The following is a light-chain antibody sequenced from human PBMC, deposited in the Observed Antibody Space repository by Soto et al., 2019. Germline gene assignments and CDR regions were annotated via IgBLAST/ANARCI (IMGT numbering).Light chain of an antibody. CDR2: DVS. J-gene: IGLJ2*01. CDR1: SSDVGGYNY. Sequence: QSALTQPASVSGSPGQSITISCTGTSSDVGGYNYVSWYQQHPGKAPKLMIYDVSNRPSGVSNRFSGSKSRNTASLTISGLQAEDEADYYCSSYTSSSPLVVFGGGTKLTVL. CDR3: SSYTSSSPLVV. V-gene: IGLV2-14*01.